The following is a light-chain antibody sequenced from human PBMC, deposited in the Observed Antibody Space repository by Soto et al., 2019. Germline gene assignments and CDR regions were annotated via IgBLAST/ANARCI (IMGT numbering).Light chain of an antibody. CDR3: QQRNDWQVT. CDR1: ESVNIMY. Sequence: EIVLTQSPGVLSLSPGERATLSCRASESVNIMYLGWYQQKPGQAPRLLIFHTSLRPTGIPDRFSGSGSGTDFTLTISRLEPEDFAVYYCQQRNDWQVTFGQGTRLEIK. V-gene: IGKV3D-20*02. J-gene: IGKJ5*01. CDR2: HTS.